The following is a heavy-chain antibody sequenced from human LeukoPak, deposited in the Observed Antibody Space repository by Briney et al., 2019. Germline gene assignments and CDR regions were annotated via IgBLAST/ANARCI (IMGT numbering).Heavy chain of an antibody. V-gene: IGHV4-59*08. D-gene: IGHD3-10*01. J-gene: IGHJ4*02. CDR1: GASISSYY. CDR2: IYNGGST. CDR3: ARSQASGTYSGGY. Sequence: SETLSLTCSVSGASISSYYWSWIRQPPGEGLEWIGYIYNGGSTYHNPSLKSRVTISMDTSKNQFYLKLTSVTAADTAVYYCARSQASGTYSGGYWGQGTLVTVSS.